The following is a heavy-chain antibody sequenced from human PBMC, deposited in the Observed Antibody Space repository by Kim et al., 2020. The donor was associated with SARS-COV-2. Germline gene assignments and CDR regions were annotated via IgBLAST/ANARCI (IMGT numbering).Heavy chain of an antibody. J-gene: IGHJ5*02. D-gene: IGHD6-13*01. Sequence: ASVKVSCKASGYTFTSYAMHWVRQAPGQRLEWMGWINAGNGNTKYSQKFQGRVTITRDTSASTAYMELSSLRSEDTAVYYCARERVHSWYWGPTKKNWFDPWGQGTLVTVSS. CDR1: GYTFTSYA. CDR3: ARERVHSWYWGPTKKNWFDP. CDR2: INAGNGNT. V-gene: IGHV1-3*01.